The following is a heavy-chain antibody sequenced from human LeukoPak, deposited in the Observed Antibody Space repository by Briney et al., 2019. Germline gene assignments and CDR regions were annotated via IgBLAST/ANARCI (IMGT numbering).Heavy chain of an antibody. V-gene: IGHV1-2*02. CDR1: GYTFTDYY. Sequence: GASVKVSCKASGYTFTDYYMHWMRQAPGQRPEWMGWMNPNSGGTNYAQKFQGRVTMTRDTSITTAYMELSSLGPDDTAVYYCAPRRVAADKGFDYWGQGTLVTVSS. D-gene: IGHD6-19*01. CDR3: APRRVAADKGFDY. J-gene: IGHJ4*02. CDR2: MNPNSGGT.